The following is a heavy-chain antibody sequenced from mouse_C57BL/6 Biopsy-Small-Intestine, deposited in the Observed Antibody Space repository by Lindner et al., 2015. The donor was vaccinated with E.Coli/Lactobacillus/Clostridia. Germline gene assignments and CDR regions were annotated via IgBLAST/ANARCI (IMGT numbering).Heavy chain of an antibody. J-gene: IGHJ4*01. CDR1: GHTFTSSD. CDR2: TNRNSDIT. Sequence: SVKVSCKASGHTFTSSDIHWVRQTTGQGLEWMGWTNRNSDITAYAQKFQGRVTMTRNTSISTAYMELSSLRSDDAAVYYCARGQGWLIDYWGQGTLVTVSS. D-gene: IGHD3-3*01. V-gene: IGHV1S130*01. CDR3: ARGQGWLIDY.